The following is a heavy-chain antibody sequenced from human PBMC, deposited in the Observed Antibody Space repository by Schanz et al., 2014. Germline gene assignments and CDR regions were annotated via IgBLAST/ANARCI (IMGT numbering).Heavy chain of an antibody. J-gene: IGHJ4*02. Sequence: VQLVESGGGLVQPGRSLRLSCVASGITLSGYGLHWVRQAPGKGLEWVGFISFDGRNTGYAHSVKGRFTISRDNSKNALYLQMDSLRAEDTAVYYCAKEKEEVAADGSFFDYWGQGTLVTVSS. CDR1: GITLSGYG. CDR3: AKEKEEVAADGSFFDY. CDR2: ISFDGRNT. V-gene: IGHV3-30*18. D-gene: IGHD6-13*01.